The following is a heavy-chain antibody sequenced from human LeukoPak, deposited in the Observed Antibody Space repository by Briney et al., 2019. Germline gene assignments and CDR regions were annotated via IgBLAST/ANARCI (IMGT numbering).Heavy chain of an antibody. V-gene: IGHV4-4*07. CDR2: MYTSGST. J-gene: IGHJ4*02. CDR3: ARDSTNGWDY. Sequence: SETLSLTCTVSGGSISTYYWSWIRQPAGKGLEWIGRMYTSGSTNYNPSLKSRFTMSVDTSKNQFSLKLSSVTAADTAVYYCARDSTNGWDYWGQGTLVTVSS. CDR1: GGSISTYY. D-gene: IGHD6-19*01.